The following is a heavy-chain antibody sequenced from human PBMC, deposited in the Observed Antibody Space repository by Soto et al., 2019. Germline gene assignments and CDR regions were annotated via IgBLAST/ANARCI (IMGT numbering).Heavy chain of an antibody. CDR3: ARVKFSNSRDFNPYFDY. J-gene: IGHJ4*02. D-gene: IGHD6-13*01. V-gene: IGHV4-30-4*01. Sequence: SETLSLTCTVSGGSISSSDYYWSWIRRPPGKGLEWIGNIYFSGSTYYNPSLKSRVTISVDTSRNQFSLKLTSVTAADTAVYYCARVKFSNSRDFNPYFDYWGQGTLVTVSS. CDR1: GGSISSSDYY. CDR2: IYFSGST.